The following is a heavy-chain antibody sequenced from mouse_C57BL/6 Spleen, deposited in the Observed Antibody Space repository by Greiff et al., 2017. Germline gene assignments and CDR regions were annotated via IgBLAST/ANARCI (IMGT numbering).Heavy chain of an antibody. D-gene: IGHD1-1*01. V-gene: IGHV1-82*01. CDR2: IYPGDGDT. Sequence: VQRVESGPELVKPGASVKISCKASGYAFSSSWMNWVKQRPGKGLEGIGRIYPGDGDTNYNGKFKGKATLTADKSSSTAYMQLSSLTSEDSAVYFCAREAYGSSFAYWGQGTLVTVSA. CDR1: GYAFSSSW. CDR3: AREAYGSSFAY. J-gene: IGHJ3*01.